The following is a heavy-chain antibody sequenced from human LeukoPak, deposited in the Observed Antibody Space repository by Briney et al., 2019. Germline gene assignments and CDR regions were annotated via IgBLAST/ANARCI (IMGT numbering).Heavy chain of an antibody. V-gene: IGHV3-33*01. J-gene: IGHJ4*02. CDR3: ARDLGHTSGLDY. CDR2: IWYDGSNK. Sequence: GRSLRLSCAASGFTFSSDGMHWVRQAPGKGLEWVAVIWYDGSNKYYADSVKGRFTISRDNSKNTLYLQMNSLRDEDTAVYYCARDLGHTSGLDYWGQGTLVTVSS. D-gene: IGHD3-10*01. CDR1: GFTFSSDG.